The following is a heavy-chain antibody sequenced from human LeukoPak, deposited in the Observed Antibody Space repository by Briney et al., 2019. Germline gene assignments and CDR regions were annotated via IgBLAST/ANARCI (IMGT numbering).Heavy chain of an antibody. J-gene: IGHJ6*02. CDR3: ARVAVTTIYYYYYGMDV. V-gene: IGHV4-34*01. Sequence: PSETLSLTCAVYGGSFSGYYWSWIRQPPGKGLEWIGEINHSGSTNYNPPLKSRVTISVDTSKNQFSLKLSSVTAADTAVYYCARVAVTTIYYYYYGMDVWGQGTTVTVSS. D-gene: IGHD4-17*01. CDR1: GGSFSGYY. CDR2: INHSGST.